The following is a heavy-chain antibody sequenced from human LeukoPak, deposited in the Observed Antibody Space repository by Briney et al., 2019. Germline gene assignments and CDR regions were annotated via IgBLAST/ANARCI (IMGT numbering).Heavy chain of an antibody. CDR3: ARGIDPVSYYYDSSGFGYYFDY. CDR1: GFTFSSYG. V-gene: IGHV3-7*01. Sequence: GGSLRLSCAASGFTFSSYGMHWVRQAPGKGLEWVANIKQDGSEKYYVDSVKGRFTISRDNAKNSLYLQMNSLRAEDTAVYYCARGIDPVSYYYDSSGFGYYFDYWGQGTLVTVSS. D-gene: IGHD3-22*01. CDR2: IKQDGSEK. J-gene: IGHJ4*02.